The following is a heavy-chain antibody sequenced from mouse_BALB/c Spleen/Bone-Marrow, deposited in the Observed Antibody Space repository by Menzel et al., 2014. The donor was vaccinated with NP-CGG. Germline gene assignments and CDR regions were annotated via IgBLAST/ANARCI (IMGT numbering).Heavy chain of an antibody. J-gene: IGHJ3*01. CDR2: INPDSSTI. CDR3: ARLHYYGAGTY. V-gene: IGHV4-1*02. Sequence: EVQLQESGGGLVQPGGSLKLSCAASGFDFSRYWMSWVRQAPGKGLEWIGEINPDSSTINYTPSLKDKFIISRDNAKNTLCMQMRKVRSEDTALYYSARLHYYGAGTYWGQGTLGTVSA. CDR1: GFDFSRYW. D-gene: IGHD1-2*01.